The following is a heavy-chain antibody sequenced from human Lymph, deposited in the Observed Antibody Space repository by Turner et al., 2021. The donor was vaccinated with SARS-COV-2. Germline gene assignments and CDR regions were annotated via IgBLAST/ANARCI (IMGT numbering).Heavy chain of an antibody. J-gene: IGHJ4*02. CDR2: IYYSGSN. D-gene: IGHD3-10*01. CDR1: GGSISSSSHY. V-gene: IGHV4-39*01. Sequence: QLQLQESGSGLVKPSQPLSLTCTVSGGSISSSSHYWGWIRQPPGRGLEWIGHIYYSGSNYYSPSLKSRVTISVDTSKNQFSLKLSSVTAADTAVYYCARLVRRAEYYFDYWGQGTLVTVSS. CDR3: ARLVRRAEYYFDY.